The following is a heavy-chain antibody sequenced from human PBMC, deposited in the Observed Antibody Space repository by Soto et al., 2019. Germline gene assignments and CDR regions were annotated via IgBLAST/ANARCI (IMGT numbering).Heavy chain of an antibody. CDR2: IIPIFGTA. Sequence: GASVKVSCKASGDTFNSYAFSWVRQAPGQGLEWMGGIIPIFGTATYAHKFQGRVTITADESTSTAYMELSSLRSEDTAVYYCAKDITRNDFYGSGGYYYGLDVWGQGTTVTVSS. D-gene: IGHD3-10*01. CDR3: AKDITRNDFYGSGGYYYGLDV. J-gene: IGHJ6*02. V-gene: IGHV1-69*13. CDR1: GDTFNSYA.